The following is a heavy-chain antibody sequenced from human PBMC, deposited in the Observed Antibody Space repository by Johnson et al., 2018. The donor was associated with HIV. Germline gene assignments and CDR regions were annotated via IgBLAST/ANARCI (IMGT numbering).Heavy chain of an antibody. CDR3: ARDRRVAAITYAFDF. V-gene: IGHV3-30*02. J-gene: IGHJ3*01. D-gene: IGHD6-13*01. CDR1: GFTFSSNA. Sequence: QVQLVESGGGVVRPGGSLRLSCAASGFTFSSNAMHWVRQAPGKGLEWVAFIVYDGSKKYYADSVKGRFTVSRDISKNTLYLQINGLSAEDTAVYYCARDRRVAAITYAFDFWGQGTMVTVSS. CDR2: IVYDGSKK.